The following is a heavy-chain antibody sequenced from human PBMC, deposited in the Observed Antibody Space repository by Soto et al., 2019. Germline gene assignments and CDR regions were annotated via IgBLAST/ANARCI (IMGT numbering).Heavy chain of an antibody. CDR3: ARMSSAGTLNWFDP. CDR1: GYTFVNFD. V-gene: IGHV1-8*01. CDR2: MNPGSGQT. J-gene: IGHJ5*02. Sequence: AASVKVSCKASGYTFVNFDISWVRQAAGQGLEWLGWMNPGSGQTGYASKFQGRVAMTRDASTGTSHLELSSLTSGDTAVYYCARMSSAGTLNWFDPWGQVTMVTVSS. D-gene: IGHD6-13*01.